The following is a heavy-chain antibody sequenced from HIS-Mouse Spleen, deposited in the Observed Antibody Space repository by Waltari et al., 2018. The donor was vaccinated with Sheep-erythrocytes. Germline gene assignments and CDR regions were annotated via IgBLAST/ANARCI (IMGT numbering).Heavy chain of an antibody. Sequence: QVQLVQSGAEVKKPGASVKVSCKASGYTFTGYYMHWVRQAPGQGLEWRGWINPNRGGTNYAQKVQGRGTMTRDTSISTAYMELSRLRSDDTAVYYCARAGYCSGGSCYDFDYWGQGTLVTVSS. CDR1: GYTFTGYY. V-gene: IGHV1-2*02. J-gene: IGHJ4*02. CDR2: INPNRGGT. CDR3: ARAGYCSGGSCYDFDY. D-gene: IGHD2-15*01.